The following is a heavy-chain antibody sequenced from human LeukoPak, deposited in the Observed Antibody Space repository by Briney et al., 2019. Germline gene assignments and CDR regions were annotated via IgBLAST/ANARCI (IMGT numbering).Heavy chain of an antibody. Sequence: QPGGSLRLSCAASGFTFDDYAMHWVRQAPGKGLEWVSLISWDGGSTYNADSVKGRFTISRDNSKNSLYLQMNSLRAEDTALYYCATSPHYDILTGYYLPFDYWGQGTLVTVSS. J-gene: IGHJ4*02. CDR2: ISWDGGST. V-gene: IGHV3-43D*04. CDR1: GFTFDDYA. CDR3: ATSPHYDILTGYYLPFDY. D-gene: IGHD3-9*01.